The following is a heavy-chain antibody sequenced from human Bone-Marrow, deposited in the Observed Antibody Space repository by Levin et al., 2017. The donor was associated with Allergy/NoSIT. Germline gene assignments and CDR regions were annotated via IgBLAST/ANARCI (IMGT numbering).Heavy chain of an antibody. CDR1: GYTFTGYY. CDR3: ARLSHYNDSC. V-gene: IGHV1-2*02. Sequence: GESLKISCKASGYTFTGYYLHWVRQAPGQGPEWMGWINPNSGGPNYAQKFQGRVTMTRDTSICTAYMELSRLRSDDTAVYYCARLSHYNDSCWGPGTLVTVSS. CDR2: INPNSGGP. D-gene: IGHD3-22*01. J-gene: IGHJ4*02.